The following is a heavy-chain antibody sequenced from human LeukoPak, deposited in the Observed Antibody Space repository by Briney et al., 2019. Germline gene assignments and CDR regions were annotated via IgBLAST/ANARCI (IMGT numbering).Heavy chain of an antibody. V-gene: IGHV3-74*01. J-gene: IGHJ4*02. Sequence: GGSLRLSCAASGFTFSSHWMHWVRHAPGKGLVWVSRINKDGSSTFYADSVKGRFTISRDNAKNTLYLQMNSLGVEDTAVYYCARDLYWGASDYWGQGTLVTVSS. CDR1: GFTFSSHW. CDR3: ARDLYWGASDY. CDR2: INKDGSST. D-gene: IGHD1-26*01.